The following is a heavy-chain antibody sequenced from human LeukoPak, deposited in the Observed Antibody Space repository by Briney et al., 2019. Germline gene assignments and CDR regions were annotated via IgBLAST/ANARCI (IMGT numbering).Heavy chain of an antibody. D-gene: IGHD1-26*01. CDR3: VSDSGTRSGGDS. CDR1: GFSLKTFW. CDR2: ISRDGSNT. Sequence: GGSLRLSCTASGFSLKTFWIHWLRHAPGGTLVWVSRISRDGSNTTYADSEKARFAISRDNAKNTLYLQMNRLRADVSAIYYCVSDSGTRSGGDSWGQGTLVTVSS. J-gene: IGHJ4*02. V-gene: IGHV3-74*01.